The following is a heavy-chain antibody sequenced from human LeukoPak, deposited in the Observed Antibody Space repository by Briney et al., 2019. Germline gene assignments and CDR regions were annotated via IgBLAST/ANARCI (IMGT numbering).Heavy chain of an antibody. D-gene: IGHD3-22*01. Sequence: SVKVSCKASGGTFSSYAISWVRQAPGQGLEWMGGIIPIFGTANYAQKFQGRVTITADKSTSTAYMELSSLRSEDTAVYYCARSSGPYNWFDPWGQGTLVTVSS. V-gene: IGHV1-69*06. CDR2: IIPIFGTA. CDR3: ARSSGPYNWFDP. J-gene: IGHJ5*02. CDR1: GGTFSSYA.